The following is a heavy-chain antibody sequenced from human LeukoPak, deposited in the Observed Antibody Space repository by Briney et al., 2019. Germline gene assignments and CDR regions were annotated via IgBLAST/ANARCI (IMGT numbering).Heavy chain of an antibody. CDR2: VRSDWSIK. V-gene: IGHV3-30*02. CDR3: AKTASSSWGLFDY. D-gene: IGHD6-13*01. J-gene: IGHJ4*02. CDR1: IFTFKSCY. Sequence: AAVCVRLSCAACIFTFKSCYIQGVPQAPGKGRVGVTYVRSDWSIKYYADSVKGRFTISRDNSKNTLYLEINSLRADDTAIYYCAKTASSSWGLFDYWGQGTLVTVSS.